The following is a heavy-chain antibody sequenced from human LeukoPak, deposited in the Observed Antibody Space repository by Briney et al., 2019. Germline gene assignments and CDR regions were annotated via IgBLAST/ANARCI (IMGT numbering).Heavy chain of an antibody. J-gene: IGHJ4*02. V-gene: IGHV1-69*05. CDR3: AGARPSYYMLNSFDS. D-gene: IGHD1-26*01. CDR2: IIPIFGTA. Sequence: ASVKVSCKASGGTFSSYAISWVRQAPGQGLEWMGRIIPIFGTANYAQKFQGRVTITTDESTSTAYVELSSLRSEDTAVYYCAGARPSYYMLNSFDSWGQGTLSPSPQ. CDR1: GGTFSSYA.